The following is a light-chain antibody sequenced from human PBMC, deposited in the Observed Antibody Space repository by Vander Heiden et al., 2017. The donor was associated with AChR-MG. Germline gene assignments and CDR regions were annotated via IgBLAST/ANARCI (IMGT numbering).Light chain of an antibody. V-gene: IGLV7-46*01. Sequence: QALVTQEPSLAVSPGGTVTVPCGSSTGAVTSGHLPSWFQQKPGQAPRKLIHHTSDKDSWTPARFSGSLLGDKAALTLSGAQPEDEADYYCKLSYSGAWVFGGGTKLTV. CDR3: KLSYSGAWV. CDR2: HTS. J-gene: IGLJ3*02. CDR1: TGAVTSGHL.